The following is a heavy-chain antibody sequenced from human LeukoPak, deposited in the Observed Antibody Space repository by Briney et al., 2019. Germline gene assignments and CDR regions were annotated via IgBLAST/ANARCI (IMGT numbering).Heavy chain of an antibody. J-gene: IGHJ4*02. CDR1: GFTFSDYY. Sequence: GGSLRLSCAASGFTFSDYYMSWIRQAPGKGLEWVSYISSSGSTIYYADSVEGRFTISRDNAKNSLYLRMNSLRAEDTAVYYCARDDQTIFGVAPSDYWGQGTLVTVSS. CDR2: ISSSGSTI. CDR3: ARDDQTIFGVAPSDY. D-gene: IGHD3-3*01. V-gene: IGHV3-11*01.